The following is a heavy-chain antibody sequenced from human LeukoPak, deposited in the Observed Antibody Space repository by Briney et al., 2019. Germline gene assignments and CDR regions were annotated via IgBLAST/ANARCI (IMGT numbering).Heavy chain of an antibody. J-gene: IGHJ4*02. CDR1: GFTFSTYT. D-gene: IGHD3-10*01. V-gene: IGHV3-48*04. CDR3: ARGYYGTGTDW. Sequence: PGGSLRLSCAASGFTFSTYTMNWVRQAPGKGLEWVSYISSSSSTIYYADSVKGRFTTSRDNAKNSLYLQMNSLRAEDTAVYYCARGYYGTGTDWWGQGTLVTVSS. CDR2: ISSSSSTI.